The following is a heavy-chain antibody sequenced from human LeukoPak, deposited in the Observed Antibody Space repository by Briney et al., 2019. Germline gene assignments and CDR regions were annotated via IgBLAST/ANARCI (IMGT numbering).Heavy chain of an antibody. D-gene: IGHD3-9*01. CDR2: ISAYNGNT. CDR1: GYTFTGYY. J-gene: IGHJ4*02. Sequence: EASVKVSCKASGYTFTGYYMHWVRQAPGQGLEWMGWISAYNGNTNYAQKLQGRVTMTTDTSTSTAYMELRSLRSDDTAVYYCARDHSAISLDYWGQGTLVTVSS. V-gene: IGHV1-18*04. CDR3: ARDHSAISLDY.